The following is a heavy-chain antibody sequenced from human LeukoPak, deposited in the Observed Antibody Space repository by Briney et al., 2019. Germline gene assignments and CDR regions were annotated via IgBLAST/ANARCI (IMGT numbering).Heavy chain of an antibody. D-gene: IGHD6-19*01. CDR3: ARVAVHSTGWYPSTSDY. J-gene: IGHJ4*02. V-gene: IGHV3-48*03. Sequence: PGGSLRLSCAASGFTFSGYEMNWVRQAPGKGLEWVSYISNSSNIIYYADSVKGRFTISRDNAKNSLYLQMNSLRAEDTAIYYCARVAVHSTGWYPSTSDYWGQGTLVTVSS. CDR2: ISNSSNII. CDR1: GFTFSGYE.